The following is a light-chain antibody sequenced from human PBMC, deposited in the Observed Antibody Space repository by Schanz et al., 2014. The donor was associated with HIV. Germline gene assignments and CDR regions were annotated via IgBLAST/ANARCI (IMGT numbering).Light chain of an antibody. CDR1: SSDVGGYNY. CDR2: DVS. J-gene: IGLJ1*01. V-gene: IGLV2-14*03. CDR3: SSYTSSSTLYV. Sequence: QSALTQPASVSGTPGQSITISCTGSSSDVGGYNYVSWYQQHPDKAPKLMIYDVSDRPSGVPDRFSGSKSGNTASLTISGLQAEDEADYYCSSYTSSSTLYVFGTGTKLTVL.